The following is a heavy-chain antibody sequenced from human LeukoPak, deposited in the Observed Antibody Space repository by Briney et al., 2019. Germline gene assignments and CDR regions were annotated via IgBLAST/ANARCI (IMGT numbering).Heavy chain of an antibody. CDR2: IKKDGSEE. D-gene: IGHD6-19*01. CDR1: GFSFSTSW. V-gene: IGHV3-7*01. J-gene: IGHJ4*02. CDR3: ARLSTSVAGGDH. Sequence: PGGSLRLSCTASGFSFSTSWMSWVRQTPGKGLEWVANIKKDGSEEYYVDSVKTRFTISRDNAKNSLYLQLNRLILEDTAVYYCARLSTSVAGGDHWGQGTLVTVSS.